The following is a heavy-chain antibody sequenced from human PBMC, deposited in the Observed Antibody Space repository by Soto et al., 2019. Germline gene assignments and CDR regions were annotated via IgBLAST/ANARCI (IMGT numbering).Heavy chain of an antibody. V-gene: IGHV4-39*01. CDR3: ARGGDIIVGATRTGWFDP. Sequence: SETLSLTCTVSGGSISSSSYYWGWIREPPGKGLEWIGSIYDSGSTYYNPSLKSGVTISVDTSKTQFSLKLSSVTAADTAVYYCARGGDIIVGATRTGWFDPWGQGTLVTVSA. CDR1: GGSISSSSYY. J-gene: IGHJ5*02. CDR2: IYDSGST. D-gene: IGHD1-26*01.